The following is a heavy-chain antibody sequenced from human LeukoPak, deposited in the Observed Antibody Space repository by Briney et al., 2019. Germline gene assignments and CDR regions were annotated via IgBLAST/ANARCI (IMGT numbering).Heavy chain of an antibody. CDR3: ARSRGRSYGS. V-gene: IGHV4-39*01. CDR2: ISYSGST. Sequence: PSETLSLTCKDSGGSISSSGYYWGWIRQPPGKGLEWIGTISYSGSTYYNPSLKSRVTISVDTSKNQFSLKLSSVTGADTAVYYCARSRGRSYGSWGQGTLVTVSS. CDR1: GGSISSSGYY. J-gene: IGHJ4*02. D-gene: IGHD5-18*01.